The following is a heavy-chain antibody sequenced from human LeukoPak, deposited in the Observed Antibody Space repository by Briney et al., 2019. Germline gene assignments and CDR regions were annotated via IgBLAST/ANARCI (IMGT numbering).Heavy chain of an antibody. V-gene: IGHV6-1*01. J-gene: IGHJ4*02. CDR1: GDSVSSNSAA. CDR2: TYYRSKWYN. CDR3: AREYLSYDFWSGSGKGCDY. Sequence: SQTLSLTCAISGDSVSSNSAAWNWIRQSPSRGLEWLGRTYYRSKWYNHYAVSVKSRITINPDTSKNQFSLQLNSVTPEDTAFYYCAREYLSYDFWSGSGKGCDYWGQGTLVTVSS. D-gene: IGHD3-3*01.